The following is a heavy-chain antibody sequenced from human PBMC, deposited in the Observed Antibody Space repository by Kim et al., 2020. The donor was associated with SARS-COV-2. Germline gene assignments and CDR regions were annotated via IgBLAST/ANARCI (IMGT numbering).Heavy chain of an antibody. Sequence: GGSLRLSCTASGFTFSDYGMTWVRQAPGKGLEWLSVISAWGGGTRYADTVKGRFTISRDNSKNTLYLQMDSLRVEDTAVYYCAKDRTDNRYSAYEMWGQGTVVTVSS. CDR1: GFTFSDYG. D-gene: IGHD1-1*01. CDR2: ISAWGGGT. V-gene: IGHV3-23*01. J-gene: IGHJ3*02. CDR3: AKDRTDNRYSAYEM.